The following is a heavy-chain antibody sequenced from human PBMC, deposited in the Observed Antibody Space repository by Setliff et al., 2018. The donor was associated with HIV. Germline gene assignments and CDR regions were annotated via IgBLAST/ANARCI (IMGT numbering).Heavy chain of an antibody. J-gene: IGHJ4*02. Sequence: PGGSLRLSCEASGFIFSDYYMDWVRQAPGKGLELVGRIRDRADGYSTDYAASVKGRFIISRDDSKNSLSLQINSLKTEDTAVYYCARDRAGMGDYWGEGVLVTVSS. CDR1: GFIFSDYY. CDR2: IRDRADGYST. V-gene: IGHV3-72*01. D-gene: IGHD6-19*01. CDR3: ARDRAGMGDY.